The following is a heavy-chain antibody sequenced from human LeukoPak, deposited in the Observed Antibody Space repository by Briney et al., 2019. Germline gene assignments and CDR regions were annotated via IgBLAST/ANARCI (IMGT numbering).Heavy chain of an antibody. V-gene: IGHV1-2*06. CDR2: INPNSGGT. D-gene: IGHD6-6*01. CDR3: ARAPEYSSSYLIDY. CDR1: GYTFTGYY. J-gene: IGHJ4*02. Sequence: GASVKVSCKASGYTFTGYYMHWVRQAPGQGPEWMGRINPNSGGTNYAQKFQVRVTMTRDTSISTAYMELSRLRSDDTAVYYCARAPEYSSSYLIDYWGQGTLVTVSS.